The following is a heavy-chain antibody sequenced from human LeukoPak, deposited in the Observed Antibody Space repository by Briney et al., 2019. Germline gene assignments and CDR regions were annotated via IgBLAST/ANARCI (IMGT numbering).Heavy chain of an antibody. D-gene: IGHD6-13*01. J-gene: IGHJ6*02. Sequence: SQTLSLTCTVSGGSISSGGYYWSWIRQHPGKGLEWIGYIYYSGSTYHNPSLKSRVTISVDTSKNQFSLKLSSVTAADTAVYYCARYAGGSSWYYYYYGMDVWGQGTTVTVSS. CDR3: ARYAGGSSWYYYYYGMDV. V-gene: IGHV4-31*03. CDR2: IYYSGST. CDR1: GGSISSGGYY.